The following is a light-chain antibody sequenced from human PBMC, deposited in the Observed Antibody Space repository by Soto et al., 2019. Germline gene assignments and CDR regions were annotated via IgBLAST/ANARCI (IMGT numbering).Light chain of an antibody. V-gene: IGKV3-15*01. CDR1: QSVSSN. CDR2: GAS. CDR3: HQYDNWPPT. Sequence: EIVMTQSPATLSVPPGERATLSCRASQSVSSNLAWYQQKPGQAPRLLIFGASTRATGIPARFSGSGSGTEFTLTISSLQSEDFAVYYCHQYDNWPPTFGQGTKVEIK. J-gene: IGKJ1*01.